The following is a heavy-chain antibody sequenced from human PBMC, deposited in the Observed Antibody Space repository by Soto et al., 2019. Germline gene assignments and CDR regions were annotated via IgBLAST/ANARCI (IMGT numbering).Heavy chain of an antibody. V-gene: IGHV1-2*04. Sequence: ASVKVSCKASGYTFTGYYMHWVRQAPGQGLEWMGWINPNSGGTNYAQKFQGWVTMTRDTSISTAYMELSRLRSDDTAVYYCARAAAAGTLDYYYYYGMDVWGQGTTVTVSS. CDR1: GYTFTGYY. D-gene: IGHD6-13*01. J-gene: IGHJ6*02. CDR2: INPNSGGT. CDR3: ARAAAAGTLDYYYYYGMDV.